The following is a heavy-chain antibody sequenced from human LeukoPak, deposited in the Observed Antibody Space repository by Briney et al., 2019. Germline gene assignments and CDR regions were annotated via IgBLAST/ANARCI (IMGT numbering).Heavy chain of an antibody. J-gene: IGHJ5*02. CDR1: GFTFSSNW. V-gene: IGHV3-7*03. CDR2: IKQEGSEK. Sequence: PGGSLRLSCAASGFTFSSNWMSWVRQAPGKGLEWVANIKQEGSEKYYVDSVKGRFTISRDNAKNSLYLQMNSLRAEDTALYHCARAQSKYSGSYGENWFDPWGQGTLVTVSS. CDR3: ARAQSKYSGSYGENWFDP. D-gene: IGHD1-26*01.